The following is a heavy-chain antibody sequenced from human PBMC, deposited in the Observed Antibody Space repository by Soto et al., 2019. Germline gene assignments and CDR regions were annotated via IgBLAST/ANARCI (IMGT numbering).Heavy chain of an antibody. V-gene: IGHV3-15*01. CDR1: GFTFSNAW. D-gene: IGHD6-6*01. CDR2: IKSKTDGGTI. J-gene: IGHJ4*02. CDR3: TTESGYRRSSLYLDY. Sequence: EVQLVESGGGLVKPGGSLRLSCAASGFTFSNAWMTWVRQAPGKGLEWVGRIKSKTDGGTIDYAAPVKGRFTVSRDDSETTLYLQMNILKTEDTAVYYCTTESGYRRSSLYLDYWGQGTQVTVSS.